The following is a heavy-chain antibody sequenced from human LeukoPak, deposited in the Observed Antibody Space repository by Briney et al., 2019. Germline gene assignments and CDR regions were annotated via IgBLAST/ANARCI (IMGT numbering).Heavy chain of an antibody. Sequence: GESLKISCKGSGHSFTSYWIAWVRQMPGKGLEWMGIIYPGDSDTRYSPSSQGQVTFSADKSISTAYLQWSSLKASDTAMYYCARPSPGYDFVMDVWGQGTTVTVSS. D-gene: IGHD6-6*01. CDR3: ARPSPGYDFVMDV. CDR1: GHSFTSYW. V-gene: IGHV5-51*01. J-gene: IGHJ6*02. CDR2: IYPGDSDT.